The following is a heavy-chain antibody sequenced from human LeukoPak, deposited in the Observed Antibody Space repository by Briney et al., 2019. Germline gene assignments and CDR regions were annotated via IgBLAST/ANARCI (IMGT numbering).Heavy chain of an antibody. Sequence: GGSLRLSCAASGFTFSSYEMNWVRQAPGKGLEWVSAISGSGGSTYYADSVKGRFTISRDNSKNTLYLQMNSLRAEDTAVYYCAKGVVSQLLLYQNYFDYWGQGTLVTVSS. CDR3: AKGVVSQLLLYQNYFDY. CDR1: GFTFSSYE. CDR2: ISGSGGST. V-gene: IGHV3-23*01. D-gene: IGHD2-2*02. J-gene: IGHJ4*02.